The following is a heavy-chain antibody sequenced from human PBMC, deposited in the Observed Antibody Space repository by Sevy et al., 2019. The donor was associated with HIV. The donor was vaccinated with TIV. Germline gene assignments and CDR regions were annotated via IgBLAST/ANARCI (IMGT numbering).Heavy chain of an antibody. J-gene: IGHJ6*03. Sequence: AAVKVSCKASGYTFTSYGISWVRQAPGQGLEWMGWISAYNGNTNYAQKLQGRVTMTTDTSTRTAYMRLRRLGSDDTAVYYCARGSAGPKGDSYGYVGVYYYYMDVWGKGTTVTVSS. CDR3: ARGSAGPKGDSYGYVGVYYYYMDV. CDR2: ISAYNGNT. D-gene: IGHD5-18*01. CDR1: GYTFTSYG. V-gene: IGHV1-18*01.